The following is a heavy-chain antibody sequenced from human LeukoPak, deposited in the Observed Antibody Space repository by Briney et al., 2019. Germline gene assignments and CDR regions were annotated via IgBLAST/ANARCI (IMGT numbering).Heavy chain of an antibody. CDR2: INHSGST. V-gene: IGHV4-34*01. CDR3: ARGPTGTYWYFDL. Sequence: PSETLSLTYAVYGGSFSGNYWSWIRQPPGKGLEWIGEINHSGSTNYNPSLKSRVTISVDTSKNQFSLKLSSGTAADTAVYYCARGPTGTYWYFDLWGRGTLVTVSS. CDR1: GGSFSGNY. D-gene: IGHD1-1*01. J-gene: IGHJ2*01.